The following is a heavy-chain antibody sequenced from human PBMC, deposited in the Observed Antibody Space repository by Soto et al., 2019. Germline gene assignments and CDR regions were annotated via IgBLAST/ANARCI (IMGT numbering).Heavy chain of an antibody. CDR3: ARGGSYWYYFDY. CDR1: DGSISRGGYY. CDR2: IYYSGST. V-gene: IGHV4-31*03. J-gene: IGHJ4*02. Sequence: QVQLQEPGPGLVKPSQTLSLTCTVSDGSISRGGYYWSWIRQHPGKGLEWIGYIYYSGSTNYNPSLKSRVSMTVDTSKNQSSLKLSSVTAAHTAVYYCARGGSYWYYFDYWAQGTLVTVSS. D-gene: IGHD3-10*01.